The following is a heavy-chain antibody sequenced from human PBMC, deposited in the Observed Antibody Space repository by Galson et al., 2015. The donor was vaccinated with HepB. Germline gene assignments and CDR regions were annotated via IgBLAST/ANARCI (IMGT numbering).Heavy chain of an antibody. CDR2: IKSKTDGGTT. Sequence: SLRLSCAASGFTFSNAWMNWVRQAPGKGLEWVGRIKSKTDGGTTDYAAPVKGRFTISRDDSKNTLYLQMNSLKTEDTAVYYCTTVWAYGGSDAFDIWGQGTMVTVSS. J-gene: IGHJ3*02. V-gene: IGHV3-15*07. D-gene: IGHD3-16*01. CDR3: TTVWAYGGSDAFDI. CDR1: GFTFSNAW.